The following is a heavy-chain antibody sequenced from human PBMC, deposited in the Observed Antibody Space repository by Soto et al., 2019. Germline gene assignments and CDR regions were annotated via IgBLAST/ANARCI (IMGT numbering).Heavy chain of an antibody. CDR1: GGSISSSSYY. D-gene: IGHD4-17*01. Sequence: QLQPQESGPGLVKPSETLSLTCTVSGGSISSSSYYWGWIRQPPGRGLEWIGSIYESGSTYYNPSLRSRVTISVDTSKNQFSLKLSSVTAADTAVYYCARHDYGDYEFDCWGQGTLVTVSS. CDR3: ARHDYGDYEFDC. V-gene: IGHV4-39*01. CDR2: IYESGST. J-gene: IGHJ4*02.